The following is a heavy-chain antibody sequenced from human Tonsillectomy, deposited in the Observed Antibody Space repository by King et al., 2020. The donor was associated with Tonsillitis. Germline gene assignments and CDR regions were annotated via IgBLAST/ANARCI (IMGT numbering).Heavy chain of an antibody. CDR2: IHYSGST. CDR3: ARAVGATRFDY. CDR1: GGSISSYY. V-gene: IGHV4-59*08. J-gene: IGHJ4*02. Sequence: VQLQESGPGLVQPSETLSLTCTVSGGSISSYYWSWIRQPPGKGLEWIWFIHYSGSTNYNPSLKSRVTASVDTAKNQFSMRLGSVTAADTAVYYCARAVGATRFDYWGKGTLVTVSS. D-gene: IGHD1-26*01.